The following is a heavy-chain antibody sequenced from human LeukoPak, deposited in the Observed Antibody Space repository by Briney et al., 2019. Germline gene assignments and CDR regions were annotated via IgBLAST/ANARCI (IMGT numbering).Heavy chain of an antibody. V-gene: IGHV4-34*01. D-gene: IGHD6-19*01. J-gene: IGHJ5*02. CDR2: INHSGST. CDR3: ARKRSIAVAGRPPYNWFDP. CDR1: GGSFSGYY. Sequence: SETLSLTCAVYGGSFSGYYWSWIRQPPGKGLEWIGEINHSGSTNYNPSLKSRVTISVDTSKNQFSLKLSSVTAADTAVYHCARKRSIAVAGRPPYNWFDPWGQGTLVTVSS.